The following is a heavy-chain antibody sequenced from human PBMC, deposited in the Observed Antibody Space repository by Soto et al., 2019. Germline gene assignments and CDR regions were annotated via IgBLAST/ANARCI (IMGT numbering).Heavy chain of an antibody. J-gene: IGHJ6*02. CDR2: IWYDGSNK. Sequence: QVQLVESGGGLVQPGRSLRLSCAASGFTFSSYGMPWVRQAPGKGLEWVAVIWYDGSNKYYADSVKGRFTISRDNSKNTLHMQMNRLRPEDTAVYYCAREYFISPVDYDYYGMHVWGQGTTVTASS. CDR1: GFTFSSYG. D-gene: IGHD2-8*01. V-gene: IGHV3-33*01. CDR3: AREYFISPVDYDYYGMHV.